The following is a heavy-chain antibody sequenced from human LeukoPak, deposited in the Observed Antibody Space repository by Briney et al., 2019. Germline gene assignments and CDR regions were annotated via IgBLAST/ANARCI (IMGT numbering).Heavy chain of an antibody. CDR3: ARVGAAAGYYFDY. CDR1: GGSFSGYY. D-gene: IGHD6-13*01. V-gene: IGHV4-34*01. J-gene: IGHJ4*02. CDR2: INHSGST. Sequence: SETLSLTCAVYGGSFSGYYWSWIRQPPGKGLEWIGEINHSGSTNYNPSLKSRVTISVDTSKNQFSLKLSSVTAADTAVYYCARVGAAAGYYFDYWGQGTLVTVSS.